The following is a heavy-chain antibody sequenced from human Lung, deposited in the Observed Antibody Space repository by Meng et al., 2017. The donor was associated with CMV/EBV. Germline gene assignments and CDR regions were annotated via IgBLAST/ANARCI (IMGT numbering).Heavy chain of an antibody. J-gene: IGHJ5*02. CDR3: ARRTTGGKNWFDP. D-gene: IGHD4-17*01. Sequence: ASVXVSXKASGYTFTSYDINWVRQATGQGLEWMGWMNPNSGNTGYAQKFQGRVTMTRNTSISTAYMELSSLRSEDTAVYYCARRTTGGKNWFDPWGQGTLVTVS. V-gene: IGHV1-8*01. CDR2: MNPNSGNT. CDR1: GYTFTSYD.